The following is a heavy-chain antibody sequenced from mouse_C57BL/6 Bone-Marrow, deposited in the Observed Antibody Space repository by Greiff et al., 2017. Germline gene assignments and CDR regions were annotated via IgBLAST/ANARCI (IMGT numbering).Heavy chain of an antibody. CDR2: IHPNSGST. CDR3: SSWIPAWFAY. Sequence: QVQLQQPGAGLVKPGASVKLSCKASGYTFTSYWMHWVKQRPGQGLEWIGMIHPNSGSTNYNEKFKSKATLTVDKSSSTAYMQLSSLTSEESAVYYCSSWIPAWFAYWGQGTLVTVSA. J-gene: IGHJ3*01. V-gene: IGHV1-64*01. CDR1: GYTFTSYW.